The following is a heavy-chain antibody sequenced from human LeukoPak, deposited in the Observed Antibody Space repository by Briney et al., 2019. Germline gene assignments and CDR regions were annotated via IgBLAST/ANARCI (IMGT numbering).Heavy chain of an antibody. CDR1: GGTFSSYA. D-gene: IGHD3-22*01. Sequence: ASVKVSCKASGGTFSSYAISWVRQAPGQGLEWMGRINPNSGGTNYAQKFQGRVTMTRDTSISTAYMELSRLRSDDTAVYYCARVDYYDSSGPFDYWGQGTLVTVSS. V-gene: IGHV1-2*06. CDR2: INPNSGGT. CDR3: ARVDYYDSSGPFDY. J-gene: IGHJ4*02.